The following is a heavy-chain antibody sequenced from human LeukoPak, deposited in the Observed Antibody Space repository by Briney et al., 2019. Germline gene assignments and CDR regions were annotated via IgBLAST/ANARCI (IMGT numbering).Heavy chain of an antibody. CDR2: FYYTGST. J-gene: IGHJ4*02. V-gene: IGHV4-59*01. CDR1: GGSISSSY. Sequence: SGPTLVKPSETLSLTCTVSGGSISSSYWSWIRQPPGKGLEWIAYFYYTGSTAYNPSLKSRVTISVDTSKNQFSLKLSSVTAADTAVYYCARGYCTGGSCYYFDYWGQGTLVTVSS. CDR3: ARGYCTGGSCYYFDY. D-gene: IGHD2-15*01.